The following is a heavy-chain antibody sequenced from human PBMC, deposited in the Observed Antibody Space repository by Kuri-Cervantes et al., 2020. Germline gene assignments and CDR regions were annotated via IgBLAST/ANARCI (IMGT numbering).Heavy chain of an antibody. J-gene: IGHJ6*03. CDR2: VSSDGNRK. V-gene: IGHV3-30*03. CDR3: ARVTSDDPHYYMDV. Sequence: GESLKIFCAASGSNFSNYVMHWVRQAPGKGPEWVAVVSSDGNRKFYADSVKGRFNISRDNSKNKLYLQMNNLRVEDTAIYYCARVTSDDPHYYMDVWGKGTTVTVSS. CDR1: GSNFSNYV. D-gene: IGHD2-21*01.